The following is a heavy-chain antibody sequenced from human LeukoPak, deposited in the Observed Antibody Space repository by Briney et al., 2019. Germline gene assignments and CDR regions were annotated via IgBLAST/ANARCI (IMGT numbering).Heavy chain of an antibody. Sequence: SETLSLTCSVSGGSIGTYYWTWIRQPPGKGLEWIGYIYYTGSTIYHPSLKSRATISVDMSKNQFSLKLSSVTAADTAVYYCARVGLAAGPNYYGMDVWGKGTTVTVSS. J-gene: IGHJ6*04. CDR3: ARVGLAAGPNYYGMDV. CDR2: IYYTGST. V-gene: IGHV4-59*01. D-gene: IGHD6-13*01. CDR1: GGSIGTYY.